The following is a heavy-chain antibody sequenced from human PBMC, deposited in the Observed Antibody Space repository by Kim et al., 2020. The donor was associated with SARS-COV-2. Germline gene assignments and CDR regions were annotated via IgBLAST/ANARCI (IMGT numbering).Heavy chain of an antibody. J-gene: IGHJ4*02. CDR3: AKDLGLTGAGAVFDY. D-gene: IGHD6-13*01. V-gene: IGHV3-23*01. Sequence: ADSVRGRFNITKDNSKNTLYQQKNRLRAEDTAVYYCAKDLGLTGAGAVFDYWGQGTLVTVSS.